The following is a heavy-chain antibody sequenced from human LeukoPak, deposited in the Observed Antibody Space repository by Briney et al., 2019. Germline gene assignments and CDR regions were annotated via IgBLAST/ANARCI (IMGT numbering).Heavy chain of an antibody. D-gene: IGHD1-26*01. CDR1: GFTFSDYY. Sequence: SGGSLRLSCAASGFTFSDYYMSWIRQAPGKGLEWLSYISTSSSYTNYADSVKGRFTISRDNAKNSLYLQMNSLRVEDTAVYYCARDRWGATTAEYFQHWGQGTLVTASS. CDR3: ARDRWGATTAEYFQH. V-gene: IGHV3-11*06. CDR2: ISTSSSYT. J-gene: IGHJ1*01.